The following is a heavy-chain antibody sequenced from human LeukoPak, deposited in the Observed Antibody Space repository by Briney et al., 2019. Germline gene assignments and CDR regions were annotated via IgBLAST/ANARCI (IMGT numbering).Heavy chain of an antibody. Sequence: ASVKVSCKASGYTFTSYDINWVRQATGQGLEWMGWMNPNSGNTGYAQKFQGRVTMTRNTSISTAYMELGSLRSEDTAVYYCARVGRHRAAALYYFDYWGQGTLVTVSS. CDR1: GYTFTSYD. D-gene: IGHD6-13*01. CDR3: ARVGRHRAAALYYFDY. V-gene: IGHV1-8*01. J-gene: IGHJ4*02. CDR2: MNPNSGNT.